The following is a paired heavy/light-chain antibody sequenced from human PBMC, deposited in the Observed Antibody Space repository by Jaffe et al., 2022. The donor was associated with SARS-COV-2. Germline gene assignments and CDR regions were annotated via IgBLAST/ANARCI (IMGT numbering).Light chain of an antibody. CDR3: QQSYTFPIT. CDR2: SAS. CDR1: QSTSGN. Sequence: DIQMTQSPSSLSASVGDRVTITCRASQSTSGNLNWYQQKPGKAPNLLIYSASTLHGGVPSRFSGSGSGTEFTLTISDLQPEDVATYYCQQSYTFPITFGQGTRLEIK. J-gene: IGKJ5*01. V-gene: IGKV1-39*01.
Heavy chain of an antibody. Sequence: EVQLVESGGDLVQPGGSLRLSCAASGFTFSRDWMSWVRQAPGKGLEWVANIKEDGTEKYYVDSVKGRLTISRDNAKSSLSLQMNSLRAEDAAVYYCVRIRFGETINHWYFALWGRGTLVTVSS. J-gene: IGHJ2*01. V-gene: IGHV3-7*01. CDR3: VRIRFGETINHWYFAL. D-gene: IGHD3-10*01. CDR1: GFTFSRDW. CDR2: IKEDGTEK.